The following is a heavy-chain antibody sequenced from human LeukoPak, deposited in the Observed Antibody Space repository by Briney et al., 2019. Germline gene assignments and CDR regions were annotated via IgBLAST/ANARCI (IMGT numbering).Heavy chain of an antibody. V-gene: IGHV3-30*04. CDR2: ISYDGSNK. J-gene: IGHJ6*03. CDR3: AKGRGWEASYYYYYMDV. D-gene: IGHD1-26*01. CDR1: GFTFSSYA. Sequence: GPSLRLSCAASGFTFSSYAMHWVRQAPGRWLEWVAFISYDGSNKYYADSVNGRFTISRDNSKNTLYLQMNSLRAEDTAVYYCAKGRGWEASYYYYYMDVWGKGTTVTISS.